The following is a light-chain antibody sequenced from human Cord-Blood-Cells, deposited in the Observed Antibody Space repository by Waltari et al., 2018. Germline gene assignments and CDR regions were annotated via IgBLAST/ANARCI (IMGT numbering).Light chain of an antibody. CDR1: RSDVGGYNY. J-gene: IGLJ1*01. CDR2: DVS. Sequence: QSALTQPASVSGSPGQSITIPCTGTRSDVGGYNYFSWYQQHPGKAPKLIIYDVSNRPSGVSNRFSGSKSGNTASLTISGLQAEDEADYYCSSYTSSSTYVFGTGTKVTVL. CDR3: SSYTSSSTYV. V-gene: IGLV2-14*01.